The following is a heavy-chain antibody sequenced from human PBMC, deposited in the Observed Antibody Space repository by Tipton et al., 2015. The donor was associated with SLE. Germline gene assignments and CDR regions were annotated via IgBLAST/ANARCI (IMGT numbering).Heavy chain of an antibody. CDR3: ARGGLGVSYYYYMDV. D-gene: IGHD1-26*01. J-gene: IGHJ6*03. Sequence: TLSLTCSVSGGSIKNYYWSWIRQPPGKGLEWIGYIYYSGSTNYNPSLKSRVTISVDTSKNQFSLKLSSVTAADTAVYYCARGGLGVSYYYYMDVWGKGTTVTVSS. CDR2: IYYSGST. CDR1: GGSIKNYY. V-gene: IGHV4-59*01.